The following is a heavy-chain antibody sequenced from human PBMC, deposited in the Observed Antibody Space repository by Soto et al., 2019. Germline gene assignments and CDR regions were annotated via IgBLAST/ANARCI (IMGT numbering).Heavy chain of an antibody. D-gene: IGHD1-7*01. CDR3: ARRNYVGLYFDY. Sequence: EVQLLESGGGLVQPGGSLRLSCAASGFTFSSYAMSWVRQAPGKGLEWVSVISGSGESTYYADSVKGRFTISRDNSKNTLYLQMNSLRAEDTAVYYCARRNYVGLYFDYWGQGTLVTVSS. J-gene: IGHJ4*02. V-gene: IGHV3-23*01. CDR2: ISGSGEST. CDR1: GFTFSSYA.